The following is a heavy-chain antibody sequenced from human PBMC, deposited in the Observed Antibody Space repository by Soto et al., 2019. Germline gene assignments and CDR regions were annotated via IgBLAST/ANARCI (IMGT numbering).Heavy chain of an antibody. Sequence: QVQLVESGGGVVQPGRSLRLSCAASGFTFSSYGMHWVRQAPGKGQEWVAVIWYDGSNKYYADSVKGRFTISRDNSKNTLYLQMNSLRAEDTAVYYCARSYYYDSSGYYRSFFQHWGQGTLVTVSS. V-gene: IGHV3-33*01. CDR1: GFTFSSYG. D-gene: IGHD3-22*01. J-gene: IGHJ1*01. CDR3: ARSYYYDSSGYYRSFFQH. CDR2: IWYDGSNK.